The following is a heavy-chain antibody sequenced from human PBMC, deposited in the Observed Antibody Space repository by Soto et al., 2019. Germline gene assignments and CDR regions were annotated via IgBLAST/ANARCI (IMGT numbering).Heavy chain of an antibody. V-gene: IGHV3-23*01. CDR2: ISDSGGSA. J-gene: IGHJ4*02. Sequence: EVQLLESGGGLVQPGGSLRLSCAASGFTFRSYAMSWVRQAPGKGLEWVSTISDSGGSAYYADSVKGRLTISRDNSKNRLNMQMNSLRAEDTAVYYCAKAGSSGYYLYDYWGQGTLVTVSS. D-gene: IGHD3-22*01. CDR1: GFTFRSYA. CDR3: AKAGSSGYYLYDY.